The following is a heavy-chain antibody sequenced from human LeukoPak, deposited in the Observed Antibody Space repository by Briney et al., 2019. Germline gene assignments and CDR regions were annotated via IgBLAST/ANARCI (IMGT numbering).Heavy chain of an antibody. J-gene: IGHJ3*02. D-gene: IGHD3-10*01. V-gene: IGHV4-59*12. CDR3: AREIGQRFGAFDI. CDR1: GGSISSYY. CDR2: IYYSGST. Sequence: PSETLSLTCTVSGGSISSYYWSWIRQPPGKGLEWIGYIYYSGSTNYNPYLKSRVTISVDTSKNQFSLKLSSVTAADTAVYYCAREIGQRFGAFDIWGQGTMVTVSS.